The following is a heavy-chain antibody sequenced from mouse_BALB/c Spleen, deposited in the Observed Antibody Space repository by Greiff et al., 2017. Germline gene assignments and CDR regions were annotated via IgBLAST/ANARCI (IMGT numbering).Heavy chain of an antibody. V-gene: IGHV5-12-2*01. Sequence: EVKLMESGGGLVQPGGSLKLSCAASGFTFSSYTMSWVRQTPEKRLEWVAYISNGGGSTYYPDTVKGRFTISRDNAKNTLYLQMSSLKSEDTAMYYCARRKYGNYFYAMDYWGQGTSVTVSS. CDR2: ISNGGGST. J-gene: IGHJ4*01. D-gene: IGHD2-10*02. CDR3: ARRKYGNYFYAMDY. CDR1: GFTFSSYT.